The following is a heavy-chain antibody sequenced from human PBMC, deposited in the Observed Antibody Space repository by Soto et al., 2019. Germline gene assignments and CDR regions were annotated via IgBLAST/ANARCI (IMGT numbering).Heavy chain of an antibody. J-gene: IGHJ5*02. CDR2: IIPIFGTA. CDR1: GVTFSSYA. CDR3: ARGPRGRENWFDP. Sequence: SVKVSCKASGVTFSSYAISWVRQAPGQGLEWMGGIIPIFGTANYAQKFQGRVTITADESTSTAYMELSSLRSEDTAVYYCARGPRGRENWFDPWGQGTLVTVS. D-gene: IGHD2-15*01. V-gene: IGHV1-69*13.